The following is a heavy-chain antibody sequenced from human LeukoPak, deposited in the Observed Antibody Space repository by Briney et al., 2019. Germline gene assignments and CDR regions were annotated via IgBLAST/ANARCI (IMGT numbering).Heavy chain of an antibody. CDR1: GFTFSSYE. CDR3: ARDVRYCSGGSCYSGDY. J-gene: IGHJ4*02. CDR2: ISSSGSTI. Sequence: PGGSLRLSCAASGFTFSSYEMNWVRQAPGKGLEWVSYISSSGSTIYYADSMKGRFTISRDNAKNSLYLQMNSLRVEDTAVYYCARDVRYCSGGSCYSGDYWGQGTLVTVSS. D-gene: IGHD2-15*01. V-gene: IGHV3-48*03.